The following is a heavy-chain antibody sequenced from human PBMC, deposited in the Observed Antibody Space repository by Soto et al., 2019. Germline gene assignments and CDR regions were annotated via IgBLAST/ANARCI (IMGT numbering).Heavy chain of an antibody. Sequence: PTRTVSLGCTVSGASSASGGSYWGWIRQHPWKVLEWIVYMFYSWSTYYHPSLKTRVNISTYTSKNQFSLSLTYVTPPDTAVYCCGSGNLYDRLAAWAPRTLDPVSS. CDR3: GSGNLYDRLAA. CDR2: MFYSWST. V-gene: IGHV4-31*03. CDR1: GASSASGGSY. D-gene: IGHD5-12*01. J-gene: IGHJ5*02.